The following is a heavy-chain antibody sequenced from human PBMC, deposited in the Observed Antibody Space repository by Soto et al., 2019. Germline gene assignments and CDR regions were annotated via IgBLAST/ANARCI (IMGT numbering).Heavy chain of an antibody. CDR2: INHSGST. CDR1: GGSFSGYY. D-gene: IGHD5-18*01. J-gene: IGHJ3*02. CDR3: ARGGYSYGVYAFDI. Sequence: PSETLSLTCAVYGGSFSGYYWSWIRQPPGKGLEWIGEINHSGSTNYNPSLKSRVTISVXMXXXXFXLXLXXXTAAXTAVYYCARGGYSYGVYAFDIWGQGTMVTVSS. V-gene: IGHV4-34*01.